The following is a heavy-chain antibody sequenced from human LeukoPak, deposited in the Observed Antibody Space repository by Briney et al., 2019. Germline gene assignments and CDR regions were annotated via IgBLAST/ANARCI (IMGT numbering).Heavy chain of an antibody. CDR1: GYSFTGYY. V-gene: IGHV1-2*02. J-gene: IGHJ4*02. Sequence: EASVKVSCKASGYSFTGYYMHWVRQAPGQGLEWMGWINPHSGDTGYAQKFQGRVTMTRDMSITTTYMELTRLRFDDTAFYYCARWDGYSSSPDYWGQGSLVTVSS. CDR2: INPHSGDT. D-gene: IGHD6-13*01. CDR3: ARWDGYSSSPDY.